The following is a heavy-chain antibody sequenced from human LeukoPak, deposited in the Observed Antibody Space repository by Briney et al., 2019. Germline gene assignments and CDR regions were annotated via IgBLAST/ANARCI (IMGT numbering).Heavy chain of an antibody. CDR2: MNPNSGDR. J-gene: IGHJ4*01. V-gene: IGHV1-2*02. CDR1: GYTFTAYY. CDR3: VRTLSAMIPYGY. D-gene: IGHD3-10*01. Sequence: ASVKVSCKTSGYTFTAYYLHWVRQAPGQGLEWMGWMNPNSGDRNSAQKFQGRVTMTRDTSIRTIYMELSSLRSDDTAVYYCVRTLSAMIPYGYWGNGTLIIVSS.